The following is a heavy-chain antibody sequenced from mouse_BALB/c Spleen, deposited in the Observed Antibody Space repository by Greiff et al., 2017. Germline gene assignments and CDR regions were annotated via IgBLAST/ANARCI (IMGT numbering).Heavy chain of an antibody. Sequence: DVKLVESGGGLVKPGGSLKLSCAASGFTFSSYAMSWVRQSPEKRLEWVAEISSGGSYTYYPDTVTGRFTISRDNAKNTLYLEMSSLRSEDTAMYYCARIYYDYDGFAYWGQGTLVTVSA. CDR3: ARIYYDYDGFAY. V-gene: IGHV5-9-4*01. D-gene: IGHD2-4*01. CDR1: GFTFSSYA. J-gene: IGHJ3*01. CDR2: ISSGGSYT.